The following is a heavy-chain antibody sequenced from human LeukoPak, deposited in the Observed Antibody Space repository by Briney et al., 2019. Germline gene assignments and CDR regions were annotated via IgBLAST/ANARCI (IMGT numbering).Heavy chain of an antibody. CDR3: ARANLGCSSTSCPGG. D-gene: IGHD2-2*01. Sequence: HTGGSLRLSCAASGFTFSSYSMNWVRQAPGKGLEWVSYISSSSSTIYYADSVKGRFTISRDNAKNSLYLQMDSLRAEDTAVYYCARANLGCSSTSCPGGWGQGTLVTVSS. CDR1: GFTFSSYS. CDR2: ISSSSSTI. V-gene: IGHV3-48*04. J-gene: IGHJ4*02.